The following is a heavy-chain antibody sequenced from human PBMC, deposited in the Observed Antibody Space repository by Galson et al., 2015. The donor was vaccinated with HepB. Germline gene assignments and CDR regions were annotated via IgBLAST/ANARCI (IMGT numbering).Heavy chain of an antibody. D-gene: IGHD2-21*01. J-gene: IGHJ6*03. Sequence: SLRLSCAAAGFTFSDYYMSWIRQAPGKGLEWVSYISSSGGSRYADSVKGRFTISRDNARNSLYLRMSSLKAADTAVYYCARAACGGDCYGDYMDVWGNGTSVTVSS. CDR3: ARAACGGDCYGDYMDV. V-gene: IGHV3-11*01. CDR1: GFTFSDYY. CDR2: ISSSGGSR.